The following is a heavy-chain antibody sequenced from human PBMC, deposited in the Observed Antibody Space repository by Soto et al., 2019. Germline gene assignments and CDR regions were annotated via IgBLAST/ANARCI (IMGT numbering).Heavy chain of an antibody. CDR1: GFTFSDYA. CDR2: ISTSGGDT. CDR3: AFSGAGMADY. J-gene: IGHJ4*02. V-gene: IGHV3-23*01. D-gene: IGHD6-19*01. Sequence: EVQLLESGGGLVQPGGSLRLSCAASGFTFSDYALSWVRQAPGKGLEWVSPISTSGGDTYYADSVEGRFTISSDNAKSTVLLQVNRVRAEDTAMYYGAFSGAGMADYGGQGALLAFSS.